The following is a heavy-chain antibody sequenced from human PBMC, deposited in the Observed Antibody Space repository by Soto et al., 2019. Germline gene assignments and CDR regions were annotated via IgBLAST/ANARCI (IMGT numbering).Heavy chain of an antibody. CDR1: GGSISSYY. CDR3: ARADGSGSLGI. CDR2: IYYSGST. D-gene: IGHD3-10*01. Sequence: PSETLSLTCTVSGGSISSYYWSWIRQPPGKGLEWIGYIYYSGSTNYNPSLKSRVTISVDTSKNQFSLKLSSVTAADTAVYYCARADGSGSLGIWGQGTMVTVSS. J-gene: IGHJ3*02. V-gene: IGHV4-59*01.